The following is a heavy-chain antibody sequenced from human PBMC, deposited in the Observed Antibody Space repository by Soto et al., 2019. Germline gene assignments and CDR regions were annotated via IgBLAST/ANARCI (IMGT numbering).Heavy chain of an antibody. V-gene: IGHV3-30*18. CDR2: ISYDGSNK. J-gene: IGHJ6*02. CDR3: AKVYCYYGMDV. Sequence: QVQLVESGGGVVQPGRSLRLSCAASGFTFSSYGMHWVRQAPGKGLEWVAVISYDGSNKYYADSVKGRFTISRDNSKNTLYLQMNSLRAEDTAVYYCAKVYCYYGMDVWGQGTTVTVSS. CDR1: GFTFSSYG.